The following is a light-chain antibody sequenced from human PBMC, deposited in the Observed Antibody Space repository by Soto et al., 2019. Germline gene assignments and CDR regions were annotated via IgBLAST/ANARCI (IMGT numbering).Light chain of an antibody. J-gene: IGLJ2*01. CDR1: SGDIGSYNR. CDR2: EVT. V-gene: IGLV2-14*01. CDR3: SSYTSTNTLVI. Sequence: QSALTQPASVSGSPGQSITISCTGTSGDIGSYNRVSWYQQHPGKAPKLIIYEVTDRPSGVSNRFSGSKSGNTASLAISGLQAEDEADYYCSSYTSTNTLVIFGGGTKLTVL.